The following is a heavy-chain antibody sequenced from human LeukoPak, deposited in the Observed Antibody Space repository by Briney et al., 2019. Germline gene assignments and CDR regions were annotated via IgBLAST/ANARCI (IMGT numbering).Heavy chain of an antibody. CDR2: IYYSGST. Sequence: SETLSLTCTVSGGSTSSYYWSWIRQPPGKGLEWIGYIYYSGSTNYNPSLKSRVTISVDTSKNQFSLKLSSVTAADTAVYYCARVGAAAGTPTFDYWGQGTLVTVSS. D-gene: IGHD6-13*01. CDR3: ARVGAAAGTPTFDY. CDR1: GGSTSSYY. V-gene: IGHV4-59*01. J-gene: IGHJ4*02.